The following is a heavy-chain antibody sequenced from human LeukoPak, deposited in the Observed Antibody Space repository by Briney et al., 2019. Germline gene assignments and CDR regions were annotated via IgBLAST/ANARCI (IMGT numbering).Heavy chain of an antibody. Sequence: AAVKVSCKASGYTFTGYYMHWVRQAPGQGLEWMGWINANSGGTNYAQKFQGRVTMTRDTSISTAYMELSGLGSDDTAVYYCARDFWTGSYLEYWGQGTLVTASS. CDR3: ARDFWTGSYLEY. J-gene: IGHJ4*02. CDR1: GYTFTGYY. V-gene: IGHV1-2*02. CDR2: INANSGGT. D-gene: IGHD3/OR15-3a*01.